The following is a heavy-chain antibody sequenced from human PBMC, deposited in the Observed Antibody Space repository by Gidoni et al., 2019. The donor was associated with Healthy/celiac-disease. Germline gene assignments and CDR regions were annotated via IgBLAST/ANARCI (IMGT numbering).Heavy chain of an antibody. CDR2: INHSGST. V-gene: IGHV4-34*01. CDR1: GGSFSGYS. Sequence: QVQLQQWGAGLLKPSETLSLTCAVYGGSFSGYSWSWIRQPPGKGLEWIGEINHSGSTNYNPSRKSRVTISVDTSKNQFSLKLSSVTAADTAVYYCARGYSRGVTRVYYYYYGMDVWGQGTTVTVSS. J-gene: IGHJ6*02. CDR3: ARGYSRGVTRVYYYYYGMDV. D-gene: IGHD2-21*01.